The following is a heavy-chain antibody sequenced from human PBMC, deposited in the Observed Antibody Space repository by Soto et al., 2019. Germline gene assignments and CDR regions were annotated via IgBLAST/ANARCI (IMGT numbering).Heavy chain of an antibody. CDR3: YYYDSSDYGYNLFDP. V-gene: IGHV3-23*01. D-gene: IGHD3-22*01. CDR1: GFTFSIYA. J-gene: IGHJ5*02. CDR2: ISGGGSRT. Sequence: LRLSCAASGFTFSIYAMSWVRQAPGKGLDWVSSISGGGSRTYYADSVKGRFTISRDNSKNTLYLQMNSLRAEDTALYYCYYYDSSDYGYNLFDPWGQGTRVTVSS.